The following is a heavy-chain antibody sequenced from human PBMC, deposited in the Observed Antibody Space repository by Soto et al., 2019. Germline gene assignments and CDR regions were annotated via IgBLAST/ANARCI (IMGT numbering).Heavy chain of an antibody. D-gene: IGHD2-15*01. CDR1: GFTFSDYY. Sequence: SLRLSCAASGFTFSDYYMSWIRQAPGKGLEWVSYISSSGSTIYYADSVKGRFTISRDNAKNSLYLQMNSLRAEDTAVYYCARVRSTPYNVVVVAATLDYWGQGTLVTVSS. V-gene: IGHV3-11*01. CDR3: ARVRSTPYNVVVVAATLDY. CDR2: ISSSGSTI. J-gene: IGHJ4*02.